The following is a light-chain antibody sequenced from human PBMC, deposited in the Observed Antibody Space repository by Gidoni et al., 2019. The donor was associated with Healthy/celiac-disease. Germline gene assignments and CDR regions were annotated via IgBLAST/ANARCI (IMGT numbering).Light chain of an antibody. CDR3: QSYDSSLSAVV. Sequence: QSLLTQPPSLSGPPGQRVTISCTGSSSTIGAGYDVHWYQQLPGTAPKLLIYGNSNRPSGVPDRFSGSKSGTSASLAITGLQAEDEADYYCQSYDSSLSAVVFGGGTKLTVL. CDR1: SSTIGAGYD. V-gene: IGLV1-40*01. CDR2: GNS. J-gene: IGLJ2*01.